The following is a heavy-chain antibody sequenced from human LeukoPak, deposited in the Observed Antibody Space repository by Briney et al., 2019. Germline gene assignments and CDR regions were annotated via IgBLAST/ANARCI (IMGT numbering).Heavy chain of an antibody. Sequence: GGSLRLSCAASGFTVSSNYMSWVRQAPGKGLEWVSVIYSGGSTYYADSVKGRFTISRDNSKNTLYLQMNSLRAEDTAVYYCARYPGEISLFFDYWGQGTLVIVSS. J-gene: IGHJ4*02. CDR2: IYSGGST. D-gene: IGHD5-24*01. CDR1: GFTVSSNY. CDR3: ARYPGEISLFFDY. V-gene: IGHV3-66*01.